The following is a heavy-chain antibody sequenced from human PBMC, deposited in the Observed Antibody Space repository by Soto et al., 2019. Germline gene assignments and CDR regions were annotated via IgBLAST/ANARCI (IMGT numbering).Heavy chain of an antibody. CDR2: IIPIFGTA. CDR1: GGTFSSYA. Sequence: ASVKVSCKASGGTFSSYAISWVRQAPGQGLEWMGGIIPIFGTANYAQKFQGRVTITADESTSTAYMELSSLRSEDTAVYYCARDLSGSGWSYYWGQGTLVTVSS. CDR3: ARDLSGSGWSYY. D-gene: IGHD6-19*01. J-gene: IGHJ4*02. V-gene: IGHV1-69*13.